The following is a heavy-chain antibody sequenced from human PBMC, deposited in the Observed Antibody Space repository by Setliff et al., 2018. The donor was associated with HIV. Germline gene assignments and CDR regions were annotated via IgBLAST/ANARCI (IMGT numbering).Heavy chain of an antibody. J-gene: IGHJ4*02. CDR2: IHHGGAT. CDR3: ARHGGRYFDF. Sequence: SETLSLTCAVYGGSLTGYYWSWIRQPPGMGLEWIGEIHHGGATKYNPSVTSRVTISVDTSKNQFSRQLSSVTAADTAVYFCARHGGRYFDFWGPGTLVTVSS. D-gene: IGHD2-15*01. V-gene: IGHV4-34*01. CDR1: GGSLTGYY.